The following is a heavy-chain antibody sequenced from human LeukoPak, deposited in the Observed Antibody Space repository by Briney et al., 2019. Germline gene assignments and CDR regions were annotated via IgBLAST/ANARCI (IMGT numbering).Heavy chain of an antibody. CDR2: IKQDGSEK. J-gene: IGHJ4*02. V-gene: IGHV3-7*01. D-gene: IGHD6-6*01. Sequence: GGSLRLSCAASGFTFSSYSMSWVRQAPGKGLEWVANIKQDGSEKYYVDSVKGRFTISRDNAKNSLHLQMNSLRAEDTAVYYCARPTYSSSSYPYWGQGTLVTVSS. CDR3: ARPTYSSSSYPY. CDR1: GFTFSSYS.